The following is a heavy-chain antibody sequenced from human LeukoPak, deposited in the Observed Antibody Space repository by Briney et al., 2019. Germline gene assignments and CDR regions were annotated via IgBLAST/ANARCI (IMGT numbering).Heavy chain of an antibody. D-gene: IGHD6-13*01. Sequence: GGSLRLSCVASGFAVGSNYMSWVRQAPGKGLEWVSAITGSGDSTFYADSVKGRCTISRDNSKNTIYLQMNSLRAEDTALYYCAKAAAAPGFDFWGQGTLVTVSS. J-gene: IGHJ4*02. CDR1: GFAVGSNY. V-gene: IGHV3-23*01. CDR2: ITGSGDST. CDR3: AKAAAAPGFDF.